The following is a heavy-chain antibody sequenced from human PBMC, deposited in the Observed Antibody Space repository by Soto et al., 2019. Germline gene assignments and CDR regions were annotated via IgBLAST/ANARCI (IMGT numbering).Heavy chain of an antibody. CDR1: GGSISSYY. V-gene: IGHV4-59*01. Sequence: SETLSLTCTVSGGSISSYYWSWIRQPPGKGLEWIGYIYYSGTTNYNPSLESRVTISVDTSKNQFSPKLSSVTAADTALYYCARTFSYFDYWGQGTLVTVSS. D-gene: IGHD3-16*01. J-gene: IGHJ4*02. CDR3: ARTFSYFDY. CDR2: IYYSGTT.